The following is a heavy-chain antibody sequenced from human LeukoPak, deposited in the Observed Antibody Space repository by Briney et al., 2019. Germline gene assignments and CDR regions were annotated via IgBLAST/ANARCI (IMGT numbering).Heavy chain of an antibody. V-gene: IGHV3-33*01. CDR1: GFTFSSYG. J-gene: IGHJ4*02. D-gene: IGHD5-18*01. CDR3: ARDRAMVVGSSWYYDY. CDR2: IWYDGSNK. Sequence: PGRSLRLSCAASGFTFSSYGMHWVRQAPGKGLEWVSLIWYDGSNKYYADSVKGRFTISRDNSKNTLNLQMNSLRADDTALYYCARDRAMVVGSSWYYDYWGQGTLVTVSS.